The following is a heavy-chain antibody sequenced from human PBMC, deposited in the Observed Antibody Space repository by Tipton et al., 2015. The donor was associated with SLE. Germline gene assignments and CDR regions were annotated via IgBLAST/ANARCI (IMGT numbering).Heavy chain of an antibody. CDR1: GFTFSSYW. D-gene: IGHD1-20*01. V-gene: IGHV3-7*01. CDR2: IKQDGSEK. Sequence: SLRLSCAASGFTFSSYWMSRVRQAPGKGLEWVANIKQDGSEKYYVDSVKGRFTISRDNAKNSLYLQMNSLRAEDTAVYYCARDEITGTLPHYFDYWGQGTLVTVSS. J-gene: IGHJ4*02. CDR3: ARDEITGTLPHYFDY.